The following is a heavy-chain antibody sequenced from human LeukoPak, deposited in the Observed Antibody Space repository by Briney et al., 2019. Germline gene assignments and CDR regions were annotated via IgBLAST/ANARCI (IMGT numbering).Heavy chain of an antibody. V-gene: IGHV1-24*01. Sequence: RASVKVSCKVSGYTLTELSMHWVRQAPGKGLEWMGGFDPEDGETIYAQKFQGRVTMTEDTSTDTAYMELSSLRSEDTAVYYCATARYCSGGSCSHWSDPWGQGTLVTVSS. J-gene: IGHJ5*02. CDR2: FDPEDGET. CDR1: GYTLTELS. CDR3: ATARYCSGGSCSHWSDP. D-gene: IGHD2-15*01.